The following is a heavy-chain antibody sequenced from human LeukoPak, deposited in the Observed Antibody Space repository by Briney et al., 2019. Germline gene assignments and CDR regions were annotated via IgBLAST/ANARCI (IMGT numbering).Heavy chain of an antibody. CDR2: ISGSGGST. J-gene: IGHJ4*02. CDR3: AKEEESWFGGIVVVVAATFHGAFDY. Sequence: GGSLRLSCAASGFTFSSYAMSWVRQAPGKGLEWVSAISGSGGSTYYADSVKGRFTISRDNSKNTLCLQMNSLRAEDTAVYYCAKEEESWFGGIVVVVAATFHGAFDYWGQGTLVTVSS. CDR1: GFTFSSYA. V-gene: IGHV3-23*01. D-gene: IGHD2-15*01.